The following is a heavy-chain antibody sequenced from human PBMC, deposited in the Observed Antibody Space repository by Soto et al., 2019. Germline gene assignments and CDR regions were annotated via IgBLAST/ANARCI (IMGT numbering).Heavy chain of an antibody. CDR2: MNPNSGNT. D-gene: IGHD1-26*01. V-gene: IGHV1-8*01. CDR1: GYTFTSYD. CDR3: ARAKRQVGKNYYFDY. Sequence: GASVKVSCKASGYTFTSYDSNWARQATGQGLEWMGWMNPNSGNTGYAQKFQGRVTMTRNTSISTAYMELSSLRSEDTAVYYCARAKRQVGKNYYFDYWGQGTLVTVSS. J-gene: IGHJ4*02.